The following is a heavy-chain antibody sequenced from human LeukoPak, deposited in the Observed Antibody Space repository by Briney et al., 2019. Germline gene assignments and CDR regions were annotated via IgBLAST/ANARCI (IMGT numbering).Heavy chain of an antibody. CDR2: ISGSGGST. CDR1: GFTFSSYA. CDR3: ANGYCTNGVCYPYYYYYMDV. J-gene: IGHJ6*03. D-gene: IGHD2-8*01. Sequence: GGSLRLSCAASGFTFSSYAMSWVRQAPGKGLEWVSAISGSGGSTYYADSVKGRFTISRDNSKNTLYLQMNSLGAEDTAVYYCANGYCTNGVCYPYYYYYMDVWGTGTTVTGSS. V-gene: IGHV3-23*01.